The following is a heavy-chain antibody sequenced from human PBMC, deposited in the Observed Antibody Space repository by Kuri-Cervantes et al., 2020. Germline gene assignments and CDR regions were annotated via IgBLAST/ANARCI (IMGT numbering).Heavy chain of an antibody. J-gene: IGHJ5*02. Sequence: SETLSLTCTVSGGSISTYYWTWIRQPPGQGLEWIGYIYYTGSTTYNPSLKSRVTISVDTSNNQFSLNLDSVTAEDTAVYYCATGPTSYVWGSYRYGWFDPWGQGTLVTVSS. CDR3: ATGPTSYVWGSYRYGWFDP. D-gene: IGHD3-16*02. V-gene: IGHV4-59*01. CDR2: IYYTGST. CDR1: GGSISTYY.